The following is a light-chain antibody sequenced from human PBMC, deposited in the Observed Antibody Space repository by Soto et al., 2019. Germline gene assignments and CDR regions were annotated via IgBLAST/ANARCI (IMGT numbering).Light chain of an antibody. J-gene: IGKJ4*01. V-gene: IGKV1-17*01. Sequence: DIQMTQSPSSLSASVGDRVTITCRTSQSIDNYLNWYQQKPGKAPKLLMYAASTLQSGVPSRFSGSGSGTEFTLTISSLQPEDFATYYCLQHNSYPLTFGGGTKVDIK. CDR2: AAS. CDR3: LQHNSYPLT. CDR1: QSIDNY.